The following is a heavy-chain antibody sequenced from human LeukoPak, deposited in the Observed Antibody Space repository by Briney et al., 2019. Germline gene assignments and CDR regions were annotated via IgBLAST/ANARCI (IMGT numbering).Heavy chain of an antibody. J-gene: IGHJ5*02. V-gene: IGHV4-38-2*02. CDR3: ARVPGPNWFDP. CDR2: IYQSGNT. CDR1: GYSISSGYY. Sequence: PSETLSLTCTVPGYSISSGYYWGWIRQPPGKGLEWIGSIYQSGNTYYNASLKSRVTISVDTSKNQFSLKLRSLTAADTAVYYCARVPGPNWFDPWGQGTLVTVSS.